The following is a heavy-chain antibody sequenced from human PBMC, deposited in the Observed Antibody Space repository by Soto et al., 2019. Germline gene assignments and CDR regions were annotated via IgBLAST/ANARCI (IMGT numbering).Heavy chain of an antibody. J-gene: IGHJ4*02. Sequence: GGSLRLSCAASGFTFSSYWMSWVRQAPGKGLEWVANIKQDGSEKYYVDSVKGRFTISRDNAKNSLYLQMNSLRAEDTAVYYCARDLGTLGYCSGGSCYAGLYWGQGTLVTVSS. V-gene: IGHV3-7*01. CDR3: ARDLGTLGYCSGGSCYAGLY. D-gene: IGHD2-15*01. CDR2: IKQDGSEK. CDR1: GFTFSSYW.